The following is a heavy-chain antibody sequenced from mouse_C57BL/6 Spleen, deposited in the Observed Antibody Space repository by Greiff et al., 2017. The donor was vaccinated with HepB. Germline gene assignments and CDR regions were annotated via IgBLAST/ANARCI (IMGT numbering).Heavy chain of an antibody. CDR3: ARGVSTMVTPFAY. J-gene: IGHJ3*01. CDR2: IYPRSGNT. D-gene: IGHD2-2*01. V-gene: IGHV1-81*01. Sequence: QVQLKESGAELARPGASVKLSCKASGYTFTSYGISWVKQRTGQGLEWIGEIYPRSGNTYYNEKFKGKATLTADKSSSTAYMELRSLTSEDSAVYFCARGVSTMVTPFAYWGQGTLVTVSA. CDR1: GYTFTSYG.